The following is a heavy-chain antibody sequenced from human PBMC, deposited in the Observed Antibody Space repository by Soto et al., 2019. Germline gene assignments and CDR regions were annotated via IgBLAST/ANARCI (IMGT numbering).Heavy chain of an antibody. CDR3: ARARNTYWSPYYYDSSGYYYAGFDA. J-gene: IGHJ5*02. V-gene: IGHV4-4*02. CDR2: IYHSGST. D-gene: IGHD3-22*01. CDR1: VGYISSSNW. Sequence: SETLCVTCALHVGYISSSNWWNCFRQPPGNGLGRIPPIYHSGSTNYNPSLKSRVTISVDKSKNQFSLKLSSVTAADTAVYYCARARNTYWSPYYYDSSGYYYAGFDAWGQGALVTVSS.